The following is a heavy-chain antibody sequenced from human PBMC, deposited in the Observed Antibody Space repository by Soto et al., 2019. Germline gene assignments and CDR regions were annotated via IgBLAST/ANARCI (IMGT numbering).Heavy chain of an antibody. CDR1: GGSISSYY. J-gene: IGHJ6*04. D-gene: IGHD3-10*01. CDR2: IYYSGST. V-gene: IGHV4-59*01. CDR3: ARGNMVRGVTTSDV. Sequence: PSETLSLTCTVSGGSISSYYWSWIRQPPGKGLEWIGYIYYSGSTNYNPSLKSRVTISVDTSKNQFSLKLSSVTAADTAVYYCARGNMVRGVTTSDVWGKGTTVTVSS.